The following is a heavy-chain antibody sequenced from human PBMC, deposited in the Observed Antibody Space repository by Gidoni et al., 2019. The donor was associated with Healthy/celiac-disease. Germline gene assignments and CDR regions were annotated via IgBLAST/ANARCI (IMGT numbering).Heavy chain of an antibody. D-gene: IGHD3-10*01. CDR3: ARGRIYYYGSGSYFFLDY. CDR2: MNPSGRT. Sequence: QVQLQQWGAGLLKPSETLSLTGAVYGGSFSVYYWSWIRQPPGKGLEWNGEMNPSGRTHYNPAPKIRVTISVDTSKNQFSRKLSSVTAADTAVYYCARGRIYYYGSGSYFFLDYWGQGTLVTVSS. CDR1: GGSFSVYY. V-gene: IGHV4-34*01. J-gene: IGHJ4*02.